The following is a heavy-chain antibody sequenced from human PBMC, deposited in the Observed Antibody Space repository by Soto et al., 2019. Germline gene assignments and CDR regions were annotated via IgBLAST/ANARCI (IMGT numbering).Heavy chain of an antibody. D-gene: IGHD1-1*01. Sequence: ESGGGVVQPGRSLRLSCAASGFTFSSYGMHWVRQAPGKGLEWVAVISYDGSNKYYADSVKGRFTISRDNSKNTLYLQMNSLRAEDTAVYYCAKARYRLRYYYYGMDVWGQGTTVTVSS. V-gene: IGHV3-30*18. CDR1: GFTFSSYG. CDR3: AKARYRLRYYYYGMDV. CDR2: ISYDGSNK. J-gene: IGHJ6*02.